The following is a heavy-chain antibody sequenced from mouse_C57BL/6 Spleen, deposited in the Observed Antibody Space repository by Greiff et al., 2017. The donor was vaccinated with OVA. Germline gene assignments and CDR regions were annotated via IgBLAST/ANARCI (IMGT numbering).Heavy chain of an antibody. CDR3: TPIATAAMDY. J-gene: IGHJ4*01. CDR1: GFNIKDYY. V-gene: IGHV14-1*01. Sequence: VQLQQSGAELVRPGASVKLSCTASGFNIKDYYMHWVKQRPEQGLEWIGRIDPEDGDTEYAPKFQGKATMTADTSSNTAYQQLSSLTSEDTAVYYCTPIATAAMDYWGQGTSVTVSS. CDR2: IDPEDGDT. D-gene: IGHD1-2*01.